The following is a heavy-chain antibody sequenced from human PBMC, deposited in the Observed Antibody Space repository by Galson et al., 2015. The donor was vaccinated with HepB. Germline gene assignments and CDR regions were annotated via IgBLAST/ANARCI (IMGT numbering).Heavy chain of an antibody. D-gene: IGHD3-22*01. Sequence: SLRLSCAASGFTFSSYGMHWVRQAPGKGLEWVAFIRYDGSNKYYADSVKGRFTISRDNSKNTLYLQMNSLRAEDTAVYYCAKNYYDSSGTIDYWGQGTLVTVSS. CDR1: GFTFSSYG. CDR2: IRYDGSNK. J-gene: IGHJ4*02. CDR3: AKNYYDSSGTIDY. V-gene: IGHV3-30*02.